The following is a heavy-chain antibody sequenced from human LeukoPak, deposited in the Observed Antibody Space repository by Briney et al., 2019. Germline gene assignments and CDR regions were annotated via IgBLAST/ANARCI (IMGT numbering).Heavy chain of an antibody. J-gene: IGHJ4*02. CDR2: INGGGSPI. Sequence: SGGSLRLSCAASGFTFSRDSMNWVRQAPGKGLEWVSYINGGGSPIFYAASVRGRFTISRDNAKNSLYLQMNSLRAEDTAVYYCVRDNPRCCGVIPANIDDYWGQGTLVTVSS. D-gene: IGHD2-21*01. V-gene: IGHV3-48*04. CDR3: VRDNPRCCGVIPANIDDY. CDR1: GFTFSRDS.